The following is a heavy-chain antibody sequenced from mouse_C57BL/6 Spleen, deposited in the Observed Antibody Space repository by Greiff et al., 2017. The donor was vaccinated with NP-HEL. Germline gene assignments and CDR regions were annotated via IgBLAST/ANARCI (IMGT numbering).Heavy chain of an antibody. CDR3: APITTVVAPYWYFDV. V-gene: IGHV1-82*01. CDR2: IYPGDGDT. CDR1: GYAFSSSW. J-gene: IGHJ1*03. D-gene: IGHD1-1*01. Sequence: QVQLQQSGPELVKPGASVKISCKASGYAFSSSWMNWVKQRPGKGLEWIGRIYPGDGDTNYNGKFKGKATLTADKSSSTAYMQLSSLTSEDSAVYFCAPITTVVAPYWYFDVWGTGTTVTVSS.